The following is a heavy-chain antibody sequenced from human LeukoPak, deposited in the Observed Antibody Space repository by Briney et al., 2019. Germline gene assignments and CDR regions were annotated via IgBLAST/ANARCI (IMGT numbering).Heavy chain of an antibody. V-gene: IGHV3-23*01. CDR3: AKSGWFGELYYSDY. D-gene: IGHD3-10*01. J-gene: IGHJ4*02. Sequence: GGSLRLSCAASGFTFSSYAMSWVRQAPGKGLEWVSAISGSGGSTYYADSVKGRFTISRGNSKNTLYLQMNSLRAEDTAVCYCAKSGWFGELYYSDYWGQGTLVTVSS. CDR1: GFTFSSYA. CDR2: ISGSGGST.